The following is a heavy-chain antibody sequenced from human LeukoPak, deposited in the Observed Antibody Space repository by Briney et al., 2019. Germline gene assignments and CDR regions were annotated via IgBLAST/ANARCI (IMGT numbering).Heavy chain of an antibody. Sequence: GASVKVSCKASGYTFTSYDINWVRQATGQGLEWMGWMNPNSGNTGYAQKFQGRVTMTRDMSTSTVYMELSSLRSEDTAVYYCARAIWNYYSYYYYYMDVWGKGTTVTVSS. CDR2: MNPNSGNT. CDR3: ARAIWNYYSYYYYYMDV. D-gene: IGHD1-7*01. CDR1: GYTFTSYD. J-gene: IGHJ6*03. V-gene: IGHV1-8*01.